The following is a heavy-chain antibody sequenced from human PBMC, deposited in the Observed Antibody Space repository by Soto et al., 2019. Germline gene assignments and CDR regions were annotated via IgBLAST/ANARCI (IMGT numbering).Heavy chain of an antibody. CDR3: AKYLPASYCSSTSCYYYYGMDV. V-gene: IGHV3-23*01. Sequence: GGSLRLSCAASGFTFSSYAMSWVRQAPGKGLEWVSAISGSGGSTYYADSVKGRFTISRDNSENTLYLQMNSLRAEDTAVYYCAKYLPASYCSSTSCYYYYGMDVWGQGTTVTVSS. CDR2: ISGSGGST. CDR1: GFTFSSYA. D-gene: IGHD2-2*01. J-gene: IGHJ6*02.